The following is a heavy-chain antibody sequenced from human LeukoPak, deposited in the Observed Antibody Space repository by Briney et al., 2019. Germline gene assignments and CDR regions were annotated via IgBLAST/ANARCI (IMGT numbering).Heavy chain of an antibody. CDR2: ISSSSSYI. V-gene: IGHV3-21*01. CDR1: GFTFSSYS. Sequence: GGSLRLSCAASGFTFSSYSMNWVRQAPGKGLEWVSSISSSSSYIYYADSVKGRLTISRDNAKNSLYLQMNSLRAEDTAVYYCARVGYYDFWSGYYFYYYYMDVWGKGTTVTVSS. J-gene: IGHJ6*03. D-gene: IGHD3-3*01. CDR3: ARVGYYDFWSGYYFYYYYMDV.